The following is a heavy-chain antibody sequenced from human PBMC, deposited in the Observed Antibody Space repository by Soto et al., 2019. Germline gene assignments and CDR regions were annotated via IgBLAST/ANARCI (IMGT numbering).Heavy chain of an antibody. V-gene: IGHV1-69*12. CDR1: GGTFSSYA. Sequence: QVQLVQSGAEVKKPGSSVKVSCKASGGTFSSYAISWVRQAPGQGLEWMGGIIPIFGTANYAQKFQGRVTITADESTSTAYMELSSLRSEDTGVYYCARDPLELRRKYYDYGMDVWGQGTTVTVSS. CDR3: ARDPLELRRKYYDYGMDV. J-gene: IGHJ6*02. D-gene: IGHD1-7*01. CDR2: IIPIFGTA.